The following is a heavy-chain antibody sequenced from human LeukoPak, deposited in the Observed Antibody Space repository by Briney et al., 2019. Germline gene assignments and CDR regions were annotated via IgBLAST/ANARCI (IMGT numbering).Heavy chain of an antibody. D-gene: IGHD6-13*01. V-gene: IGHV4-59*01. CDR2: IYYSGST. CDR3: GRGIAADAPFDY. CDR1: GGSLSSYY. J-gene: IGHJ4*02. Sequence: PSETLSLTCTVSGGSLSSYYWSWIRQPPGEGLEWIGYIYYSGSTNYNPSIQSRVTISVQKSKNQFSLKLSSVTAADTAVYYCGRGIAADAPFDYWGQGTLVTVSS.